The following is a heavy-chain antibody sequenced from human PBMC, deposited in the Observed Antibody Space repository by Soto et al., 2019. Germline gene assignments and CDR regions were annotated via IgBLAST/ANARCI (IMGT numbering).Heavy chain of an antibody. V-gene: IGHV3-9*01. D-gene: IGHD6-19*01. CDR3: AKVAVAGTGYYFDY. CDR1: GFTFDDYA. CDR2: ISWNSGSI. Sequence: GGSLRLSCAASGFTFDDYAMHWVRQAPGKGLEWVSGISWNSGSIGYADSVKGRFTISRDNAKNSLYLQMNSLRAEDTALYYCAKVAVAGTGYYFDYWGQGTLVTVSS. J-gene: IGHJ4*02.